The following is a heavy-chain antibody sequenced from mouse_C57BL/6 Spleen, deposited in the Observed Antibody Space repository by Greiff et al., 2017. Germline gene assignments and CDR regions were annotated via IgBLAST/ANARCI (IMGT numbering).Heavy chain of an antibody. Sequence: QVQLQQSGPGLVQPSQSLSITCTVSGFSLTSYGVHWVRQSPGKGLEWLGVIWRGGSTDYNAAFMSRLSITKDNSKSQVFYKMNSLQADDTAIYYCAKSRDVPYAMDYWGQGTSVTVSS. CDR3: AKSRDVPYAMDY. J-gene: IGHJ4*01. CDR2: IWRGGST. D-gene: IGHD3-3*01. V-gene: IGHV2-5*01. CDR1: GFSLTSYG.